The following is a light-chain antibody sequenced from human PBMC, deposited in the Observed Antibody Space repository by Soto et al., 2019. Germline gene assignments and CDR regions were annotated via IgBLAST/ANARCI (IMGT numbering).Light chain of an antibody. CDR3: KQYNSYSYT. Sequence: DIQMTQSPSTLSASVGDRVTITCRASQSISSWLAWYQQKPGKAPKLLIYDASSLESGVPSRFSGSGSGTEFTLTISSLQHDDFATYYCKQYNSYSYTFGQGTKLEIK. CDR1: QSISSW. J-gene: IGKJ2*01. CDR2: DAS. V-gene: IGKV1-5*01.